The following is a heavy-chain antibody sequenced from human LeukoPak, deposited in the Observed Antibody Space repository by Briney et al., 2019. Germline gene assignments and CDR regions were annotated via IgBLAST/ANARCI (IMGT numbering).Heavy chain of an antibody. Sequence: GASVKVSCKASGGTFSCYDINWVRQAIGQGLEWMGWMNTNSGKTGYAQKFQGRVTMTRNTSISTAYMELSSLKSEDTAVYYCARLDYYVDTADGNWFDPWGQGTLVTVSS. CDR1: GGTFSCYD. J-gene: IGHJ5*02. D-gene: IGHD3-10*02. CDR2: MNTNSGKT. V-gene: IGHV1-8*02. CDR3: ARLDYYVDTADGNWFDP.